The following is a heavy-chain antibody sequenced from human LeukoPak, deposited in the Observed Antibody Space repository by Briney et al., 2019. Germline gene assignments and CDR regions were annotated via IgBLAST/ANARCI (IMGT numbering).Heavy chain of an antibody. CDR3: ARVSTAASLAIDS. CDR1: GFTFSSYS. J-gene: IGHJ4*02. CDR2: ISTSSTYI. D-gene: IGHD6-13*01. V-gene: IGHV3-21*06. Sequence: GGSLRLSCAASGFTFSSYSMNWVRQAPGKGLEWVSVISTSSTYIYYADSVKGRFTISRDNAKNSLYLQMNSLRAEDTAVYYCARVSTAASLAIDSWGQGTLVTVST.